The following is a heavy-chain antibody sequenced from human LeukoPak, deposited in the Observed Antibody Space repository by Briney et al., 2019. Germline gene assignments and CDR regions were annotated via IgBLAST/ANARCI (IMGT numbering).Heavy chain of an antibody. CDR2: ISYDGSNK. J-gene: IGHJ4*02. D-gene: IGHD3-22*01. CDR1: GFTFSSYG. Sequence: PGGSLRLSCAASGFTFSSYGMHWVRQAPGKGLEWVAVISYDGSNKYYADSVKGRLTISRDNSKNTLYLQMNSLRAEDTAVYYCAKERSGYTYYFDYWGQGTLVTVSS. V-gene: IGHV3-30*18. CDR3: AKERSGYTYYFDY.